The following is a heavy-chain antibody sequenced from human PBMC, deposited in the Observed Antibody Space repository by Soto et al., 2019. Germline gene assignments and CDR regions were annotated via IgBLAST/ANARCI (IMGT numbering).Heavy chain of an antibody. J-gene: IGHJ5*02. CDR2: ISGSGGST. CDR1: GFTFSSYA. Sequence: EVKVLESGGGLVQPGGSLRLSCAVSGFTFSSYAMSWVRQAPGKGLEWVSVISGSGGSTNYADYVKGRFTISRDNSKNTLYLQMNSLRAEDTAVYYCAKSCSSTFCYTGWFDPWGQGTLVTVSS. D-gene: IGHD2-2*02. V-gene: IGHV3-23*01. CDR3: AKSCSSTFCYTGWFDP.